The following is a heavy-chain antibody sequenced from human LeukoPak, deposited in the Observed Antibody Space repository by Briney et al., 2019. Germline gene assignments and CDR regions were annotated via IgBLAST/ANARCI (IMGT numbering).Heavy chain of an antibody. CDR3: ARQVTIFGVAPDAFEI. CDR2: IYPGDSDT. J-gene: IGHJ3*02. CDR1: GYSFTSYW. D-gene: IGHD3-3*01. Sequence: GESLKISCKGSGYSFTSYWIGWVRQMPGKGLEWLGIIYPGDSDTRYSPSFQGQVTISADKSISTAYLQWSNLKASDTAMYYCARQVTIFGVAPDAFEIWGQGTMVTVSS. V-gene: IGHV5-51*01.